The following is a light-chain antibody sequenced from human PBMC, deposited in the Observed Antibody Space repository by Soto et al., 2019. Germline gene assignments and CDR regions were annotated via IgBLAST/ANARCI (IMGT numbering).Light chain of an antibody. Sequence: EVVLTQSQASLSLSPGERATLSCRASQSVASHLAWYQQKPGQAPRLLIYDATKRATGIPARFSGNGFGTYFTLTISSLEPEGVAVYYCQQRSSVITFGQGTRLDIK. CDR1: QSVASH. CDR3: QQRSSVIT. CDR2: DAT. V-gene: IGKV3-11*01. J-gene: IGKJ5*01.